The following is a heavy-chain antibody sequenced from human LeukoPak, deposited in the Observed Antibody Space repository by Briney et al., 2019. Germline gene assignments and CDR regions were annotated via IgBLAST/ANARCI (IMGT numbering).Heavy chain of an antibody. D-gene: IGHD2-15*01. CDR1: GYTFTSYG. J-gene: IGHJ4*02. Sequence: ASVKVSCKASGYTFTSYGISWVRQAPGQGLEWMGWISAYNGSTNYAQKLQGRVTMTTDTSTSTAYMELRSLRSDDTAVYYCARSSVVVAAATPNDYWGQGTLVTVSS. V-gene: IGHV1-18*01. CDR2: ISAYNGST. CDR3: ARSSVVVAAATPNDY.